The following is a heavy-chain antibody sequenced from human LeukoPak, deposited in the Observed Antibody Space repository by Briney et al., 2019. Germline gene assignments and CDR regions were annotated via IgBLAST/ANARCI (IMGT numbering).Heavy chain of an antibody. Sequence: GGSLRLSCAASGFTFSSYAMHWVRQAPGKGLEWVSAISGSGGSTYYADSVKGRFTISRDNSKNTLYLQMNSLRAEDTAVYYCAKDHYGSGSYYHLSYFDYWGQGTLVTVSS. CDR3: AKDHYGSGSYYHLSYFDY. V-gene: IGHV3-23*01. CDR2: ISGSGGST. D-gene: IGHD3-10*01. J-gene: IGHJ4*02. CDR1: GFTFSSYA.